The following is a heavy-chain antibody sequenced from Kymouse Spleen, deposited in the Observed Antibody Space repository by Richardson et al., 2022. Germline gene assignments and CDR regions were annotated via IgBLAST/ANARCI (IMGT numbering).Heavy chain of an antibody. CDR1: GGSISSSSYY. J-gene: IGHJ4*02. CDR2: IYYSGST. CDR3: ARQKGYGSGSYYFDY. V-gene: IGHV4-39*01. D-gene: IGHD3-10*01. Sequence: QLQLQESGPGLVKPSETLSLTCTVSGGSISSSSYYWGWIRQPPGKGLEWIGSIYYSGSTYYNPSLKSRVTISVDTSKNQFSLKLSSVTAADTAVYYCARQKGYGSGSYYFDYWGQGTLVTVSS.